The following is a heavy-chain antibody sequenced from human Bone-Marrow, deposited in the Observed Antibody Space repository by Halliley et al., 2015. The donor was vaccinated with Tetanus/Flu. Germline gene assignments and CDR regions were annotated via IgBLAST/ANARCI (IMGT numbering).Heavy chain of an antibody. CDR2: IYT. Sequence: IYTTYADSVKGRFTISRDNAKNSLYLQINPLRAEDTAVYYCTRFAMYCSGGSCYPGTYGMDVWGQGTTVTVSS. J-gene: IGHJ6*02. V-gene: IGHV3-11*03. D-gene: IGHD2-15*01. CDR3: TRFAMYCSGGSCYPGTYGMDV.